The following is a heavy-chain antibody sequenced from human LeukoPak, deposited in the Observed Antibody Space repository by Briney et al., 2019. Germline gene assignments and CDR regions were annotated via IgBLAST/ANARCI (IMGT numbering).Heavy chain of an antibody. CDR1: GFTFRSYW. J-gene: IGHJ2*01. V-gene: IGHV3-74*01. CDR2: INNDGSST. CDR3: ATTPEMATIRYWYFDL. Sequence: PGGSLRLSCAASGFTFRSYWMHWVRQVPGEGLVWVSRINNDGSSTNYADSVKGRFTISRDNSKNTLYLQMNSLRAEDTAVYYCATTPEMATIRYWYFDLWGRGTLVTVSS. D-gene: IGHD5-24*01.